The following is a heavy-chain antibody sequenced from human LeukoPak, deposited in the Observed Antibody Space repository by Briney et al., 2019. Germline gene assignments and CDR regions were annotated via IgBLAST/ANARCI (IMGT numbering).Heavy chain of an antibody. CDR1: GFTFSSYS. Sequence: GGSLRLSCAASGFTFSSYSMNWVRQAPGKGLEWVSYISSSSSTVYYADSVKGRFTISRDNAKNSLYLQMNSLRAEDTAVYYCARDLDGGSGSYWGDYYFDYWGQGTLVTVSS. D-gene: IGHD1-26*01. V-gene: IGHV3-48*04. J-gene: IGHJ4*02. CDR2: ISSSSSTV. CDR3: ARDLDGGSGSYWGDYYFDY.